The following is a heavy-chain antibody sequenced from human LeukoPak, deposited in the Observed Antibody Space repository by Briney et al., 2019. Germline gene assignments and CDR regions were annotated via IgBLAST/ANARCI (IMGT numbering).Heavy chain of an antibody. Sequence: GGSLRLSCAASGFTFSTYSMNWVRQAPGKGLEWVSYISSSSSTIYYADSVKGRFTISRDNAKNSLYLQMNSLRAEDTAVYYCAKDIVVVVAATLGHYYGMDVRGQGTTVTVSS. CDR1: GFTFSTYS. D-gene: IGHD2-15*01. J-gene: IGHJ6*02. CDR3: AKDIVVVVAATLGHYYGMDV. V-gene: IGHV3-48*01. CDR2: ISSSSSTI.